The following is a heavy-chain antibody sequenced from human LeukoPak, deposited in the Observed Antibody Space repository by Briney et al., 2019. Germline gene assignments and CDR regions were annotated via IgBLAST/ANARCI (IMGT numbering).Heavy chain of an antibody. CDR3: ARGYYDSSGYYYVSDAFDI. Sequence: ASVKVSCKASGYTFTGYYMHWVRQAPGQGLEWMGWINPNSGGTNYAQKFQGRVTMTRDTSISTAYMELSRLRSDDTAVYYCARGYYDSSGYYYVSDAFDIWGQGTMVTVSS. CDR2: INPNSGGT. CDR1: GYTFTGYY. D-gene: IGHD3-22*01. J-gene: IGHJ3*02. V-gene: IGHV1-2*02.